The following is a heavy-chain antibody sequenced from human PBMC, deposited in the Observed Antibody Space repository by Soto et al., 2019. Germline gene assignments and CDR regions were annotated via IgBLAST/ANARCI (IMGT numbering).Heavy chain of an antibody. V-gene: IGHV3-23*01. J-gene: IGHJ6*02. CDR1: GFTFSSYA. CDR3: ANAPWEAYGMAV. D-gene: IGHD1-26*01. Sequence: EVPLLESGGGLVQPGGSLRLSCAASGFTFSSYAMSWVRQAPGKGLEWVSTISSSGGSTYYADSVKGRFTISRDNSTNTLYLQMNSLIAVDTAVYYCANAPWEAYGMAVWGQGTTVTVSS. CDR2: ISSSGGST.